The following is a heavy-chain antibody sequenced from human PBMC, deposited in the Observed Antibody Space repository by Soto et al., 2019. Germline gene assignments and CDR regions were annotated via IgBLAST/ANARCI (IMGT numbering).Heavy chain of an antibody. J-gene: IGHJ4*02. Sequence: PSETLSLTCTVSGGSIISYYWSWIRQPPGKGLEWIGHIYYSGSTNYNPSLKSRVTISVDTSKNQFSLNLSSVTAADTAVYYCARSVGHFDYWGQGTLVTVSS. CDR2: IYYSGST. V-gene: IGHV4-59*01. CDR3: ARSVGHFDY. CDR1: GGSIISYY. D-gene: IGHD1-26*01.